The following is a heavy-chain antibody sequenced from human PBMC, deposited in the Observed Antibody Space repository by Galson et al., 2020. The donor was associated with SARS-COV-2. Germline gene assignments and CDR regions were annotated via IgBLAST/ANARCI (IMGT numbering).Heavy chain of an antibody. J-gene: IGHJ5*02. CDR2: INPNSGGT. Sequence: ASVTVSCKASGYTFTGYYMHWVRQAPGQGLEWMGWINPNSGGTNYAQKFQGRVTMTRDTSISTAYMERSRLRSDDTAVYYCARLWHCSSTSCYSPLNFLWFDPWGQGTLVTVSS. CDR3: ARLWHCSSTSCYSPLNFLWFDP. D-gene: IGHD2-2*02. CDR1: GYTFTGYY. V-gene: IGHV1-2*02.